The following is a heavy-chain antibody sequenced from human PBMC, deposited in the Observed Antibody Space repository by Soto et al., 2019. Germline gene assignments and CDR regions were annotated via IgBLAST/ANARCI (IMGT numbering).Heavy chain of an antibody. J-gene: IGHJ5*02. CDR1: GGTFSSYA. D-gene: IGHD3-10*01. CDR2: IIPIFGTA. Sequence: ASVKVSCKASGGTFSSYAISWVRQAPGQGLEWMGGIIPIFGTANYAQKFQGRVTITADESTSTAYMELSSLRSEDTAVYYCARVPVSAYGSGAPNWFDPWGQGTLGTVSS. CDR3: ARVPVSAYGSGAPNWFDP. V-gene: IGHV1-69*13.